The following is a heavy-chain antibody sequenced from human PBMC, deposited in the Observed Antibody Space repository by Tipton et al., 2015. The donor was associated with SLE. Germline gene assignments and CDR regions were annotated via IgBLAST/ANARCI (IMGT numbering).Heavy chain of an antibody. CDR3: ARWSYSSSAGGYYYYGMDV. Sequence: TLSLTCTVSGGSISSYYWGWIRQPPGKGLEWIGEINHSGSTNYNPSLKSRVTISVDTSKNQFSLKLSSVTAADTAVYYRARWSYSSSAGGYYYYGMDVWGQGTTVTVSS. CDR2: INHSGST. J-gene: IGHJ6*02. V-gene: IGHV4-34*01. CDR1: GGSISSYY. D-gene: IGHD6-6*01.